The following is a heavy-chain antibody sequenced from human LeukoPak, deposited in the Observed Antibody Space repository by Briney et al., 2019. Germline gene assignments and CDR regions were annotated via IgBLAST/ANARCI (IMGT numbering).Heavy chain of an antibody. CDR2: IKEDGSEK. CDR3: ARRALRYCSSTSCPAQYYGVDV. Sequence: GGSLRLSCAASGFFFSGYWMSWVRQAPGKGLEWVANIKEDGSEKYYVDSVKGRFTISRDNAKNSLFLQTNSLRAEDTAVYYCARRALRYCSSTSCPAQYYGVDVWGKGTTVTVSS. J-gene: IGHJ6*04. V-gene: IGHV3-7*03. CDR1: GFFFSGYW. D-gene: IGHD2-2*01.